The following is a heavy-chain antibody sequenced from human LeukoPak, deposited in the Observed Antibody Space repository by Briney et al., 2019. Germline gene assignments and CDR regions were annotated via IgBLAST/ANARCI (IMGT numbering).Heavy chain of an antibody. Sequence: GGSLRLSCAASGFTFSSYAMSWVRQAPGKGLEWVSAISGSGGSTYYADSVKGRFTISRDNSKNTLYLQMNSLRAEDTAVYYCAKAFVDTAMVDRYYFDYRGQGTLVTVSS. D-gene: IGHD5-18*01. V-gene: IGHV3-23*01. J-gene: IGHJ4*02. CDR1: GFTFSSYA. CDR3: AKAFVDTAMVDRYYFDY. CDR2: ISGSGGST.